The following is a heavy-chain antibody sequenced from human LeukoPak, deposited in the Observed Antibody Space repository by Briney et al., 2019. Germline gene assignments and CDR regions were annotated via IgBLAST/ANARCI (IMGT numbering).Heavy chain of an antibody. J-gene: IGHJ4*02. CDR1: GLTFSSYA. Sequence: PGGSLRLSCAASGLTFSSYAMHWVRQAPGKGLEWVAVISYDGSNKYYADSVKGRFTISRDNAKNSLYLQMNSLRAEDTAVYYCARWSRDYYDSSGYYSDYWGQGTLVTVSS. CDR3: ARWSRDYYDSSGYYSDY. D-gene: IGHD3-22*01. CDR2: ISYDGSNK. V-gene: IGHV3-30-3*01.